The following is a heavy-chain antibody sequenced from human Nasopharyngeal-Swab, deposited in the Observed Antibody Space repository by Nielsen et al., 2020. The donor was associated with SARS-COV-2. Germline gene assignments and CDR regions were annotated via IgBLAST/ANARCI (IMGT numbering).Heavy chain of an antibody. CDR3: ARHRGLRSYYYGMDV. J-gene: IGHJ6*02. V-gene: IGHV4-39*01. Sequence: SETLPLTCTVSGGSISSSSYYWGWLRQPPGTGLEWIGSIYYSGRTYYNPSLKSRVTISVNTSKNQYTLKLSSVTAAETAVYDCARHRGLRSYYYGMDVWGQGTTVTVSS. CDR2: IYYSGRT. D-gene: IGHD4-17*01. CDR1: GGSISSSSYY.